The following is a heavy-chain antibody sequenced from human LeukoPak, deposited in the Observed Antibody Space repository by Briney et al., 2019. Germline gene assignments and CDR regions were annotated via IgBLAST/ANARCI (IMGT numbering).Heavy chain of an antibody. Sequence: SVKVSCKASGGTFSSYAISWVRQAPGQGLEWMGVIIPIFGTANYAQRFQGRVTITADKSTSTAYMELSSLRSEDTAVYYCARDKEGGAYYYGSGSCFDYWGQGTLVTVSS. D-gene: IGHD3-10*01. V-gene: IGHV1-69*06. J-gene: IGHJ4*02. CDR3: ARDKEGGAYYYGSGSCFDY. CDR2: IIPIFGTA. CDR1: GGTFSSYA.